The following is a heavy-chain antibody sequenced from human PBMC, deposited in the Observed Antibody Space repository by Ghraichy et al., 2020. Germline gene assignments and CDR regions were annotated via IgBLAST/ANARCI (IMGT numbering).Heavy chain of an antibody. CDR2: IYYSGST. CDR1: GGSISSYY. CDR3: ARGSGYYSYYYYYGMDV. V-gene: IGHV4-59*01. D-gene: IGHD3-3*01. J-gene: IGHJ6*02. Sequence: SETLSLTCTVSGGSISSYYWSWIRQPPGKGLEWIGYIYYSGSTNYNPSLKSRVTISVDTSKNQFSLKLNSVTAADTAVYYCARGSGYYSYYYYYGMDVWGQGTTVTVSS.